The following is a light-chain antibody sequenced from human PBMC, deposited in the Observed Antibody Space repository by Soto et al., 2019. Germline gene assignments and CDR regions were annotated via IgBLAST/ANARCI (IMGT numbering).Light chain of an antibody. CDR2: GAS. Sequence: EIVMTQSPVTLSVSPGERATLSCRASQSVSSNLAWYQQKPGQAPRLLIYGASTRATGIPVRFSGSGSGTEFTLTISSLHSEDFAVYYCQQYNNWPQTFGQGTKVDIK. V-gene: IGKV3-15*01. CDR1: QSVSSN. J-gene: IGKJ1*01. CDR3: QQYNNWPQT.